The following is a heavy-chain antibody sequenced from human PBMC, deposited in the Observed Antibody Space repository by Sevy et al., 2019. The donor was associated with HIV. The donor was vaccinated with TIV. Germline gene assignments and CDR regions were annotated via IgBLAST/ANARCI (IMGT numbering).Heavy chain of an antibody. D-gene: IGHD2-2*02. CDR2: INPNSGRT. CDR1: GYTFTGYY. Sequence: ASVKVSCKASGYTFTGYYMHWVRQAPGQGLEWMGWINPNSGRTNYAQKFQGRVTMTRDTSISTAYMELSRLRSDDTAVYYCAREDIVVVPAAIRGVTDDAFDIWGQGTMVTVSS. CDR3: AREDIVVVPAAIRGVTDDAFDI. J-gene: IGHJ3*02. V-gene: IGHV1-2*02.